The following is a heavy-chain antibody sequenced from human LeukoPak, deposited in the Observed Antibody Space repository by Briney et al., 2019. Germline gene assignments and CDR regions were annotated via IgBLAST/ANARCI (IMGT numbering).Heavy chain of an antibody. CDR3: ARDLARGRSGLDY. V-gene: IGHV4-59*02. CDR2: IYYSGSS. CDR1: GGSVSSYY. Sequence: SETLSLTCAVSGGSVSSYYWNWVRQPPGKGLEWIGYIYYSGSSNYNPSLKSRVTISVDTSKNQFSLKLSSVTAADTAMYYCARDLARGRSGLDYWGQGTLVTVSS. J-gene: IGHJ4*02. D-gene: IGHD3-3*01.